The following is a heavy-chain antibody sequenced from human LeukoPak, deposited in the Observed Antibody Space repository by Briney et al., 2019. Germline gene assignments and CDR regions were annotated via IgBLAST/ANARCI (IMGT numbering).Heavy chain of an antibody. CDR2: IYSNGDT. CDR3: ARDQDGDGMDV. J-gene: IGHJ6*02. V-gene: IGHV3-53*01. D-gene: IGHD4-17*01. CDR1: GFTVSSNY. Sequence: GGSLRLSCAASGFTVSSNYMSWVRQAPGKGLEWVSVIYSNGDTYYADSVKGRFTISRDNSKNTVYLQMNSLRVEDTAVYYCARDQDGDGMDVWGQGTTVTVSS.